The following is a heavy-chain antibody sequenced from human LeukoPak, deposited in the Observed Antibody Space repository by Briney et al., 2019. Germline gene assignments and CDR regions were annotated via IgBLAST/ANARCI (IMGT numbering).Heavy chain of an antibody. CDR1: GFTFSSYA. D-gene: IGHD3-3*01. CDR2: ISYDGSNK. Sequence: GGSLRLSCAASGFTFSSYAMHWVRQAPGKGLEWVAVISYDGSNKYYADSVKGRFTISRDNSKNTLYLQMNSLRAEDTAVYYCAKGYYDFWSGYFIGYYFDYWGQGTLVTVSS. J-gene: IGHJ4*02. CDR3: AKGYYDFWSGYFIGYYFDY. V-gene: IGHV3-30-3*01.